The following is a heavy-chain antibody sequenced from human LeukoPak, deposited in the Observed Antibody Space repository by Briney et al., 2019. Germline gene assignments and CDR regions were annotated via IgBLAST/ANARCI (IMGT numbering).Heavy chain of an antibody. D-gene: IGHD1-1*01. CDR2: INSDGSST. CDR1: GFTFSSYW. CDR3: ARDARQRPFDY. V-gene: IGHV3-74*01. J-gene: IGHJ4*02. Sequence: SGGSLRLSCAASGFTFSSYWMHWVRQAPGKGLVWVSRINSDGSSTNYADSVKGRFTISRDNAKNTLYLQMNSLRAEDTAVYYCARDARQRPFDYWGQGTLVTVSS.